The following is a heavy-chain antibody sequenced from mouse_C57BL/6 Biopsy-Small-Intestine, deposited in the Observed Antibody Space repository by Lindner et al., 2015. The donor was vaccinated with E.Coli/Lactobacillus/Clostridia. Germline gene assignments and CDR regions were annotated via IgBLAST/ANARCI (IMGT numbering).Heavy chain of an antibody. Sequence: VQLQESGPELVKPGDSVKISCKASGYSFTAYFMNWVMQSHGKSLEWIGYISPYSGISSYNQKFKGKATLSVDKSSTTAYLELRSLTSEDSAVYFCAGNPGTRGFFDYWGQGTTLTVSS. CDR3: AGNPGTRGFFDY. J-gene: IGHJ2*01. D-gene: IGHD4-1*01. V-gene: IGHV1-31*01. CDR1: GYSFTAYF. CDR2: ISPYSGIS.